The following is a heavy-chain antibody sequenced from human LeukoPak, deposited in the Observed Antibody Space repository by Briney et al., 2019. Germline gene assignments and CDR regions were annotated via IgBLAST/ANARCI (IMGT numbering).Heavy chain of an antibody. V-gene: IGHV4-59*08. D-gene: IGHD3/OR15-3a*01. J-gene: IGHJ4*02. CDR1: GVSISSYY. CDR2: IYYSGST. CDR3: ARGTRNFDY. Sequence: SETLSLTCTVSGVSISSYYWSWIRQPPGKGLEWIGYIYYSGSTNYNPSLKSRVTISVGTSKNQSSLKLSSVTAADTAVYYCARGTRNFDYWGQGTLVTVSS.